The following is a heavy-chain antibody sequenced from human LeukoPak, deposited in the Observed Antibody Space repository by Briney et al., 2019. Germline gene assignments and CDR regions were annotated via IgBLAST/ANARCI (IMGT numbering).Heavy chain of an antibody. CDR3: ARTGYCSSTSCYGP. CDR1: GYSFTSYW. V-gene: IGHV5-10-1*01. D-gene: IGHD2-2*01. CDR2: IDLSDSYA. J-gene: IGHJ5*02. Sequence: GESLKISCKGSGYSFTSYWISWVRQMPGKGLEWMGRIDLSDSYANYSPSLQGHVTISADKSISTAYLQWSSLKASDTAMYYCARTGYCSSTSCYGPWGQGTLVTVSS.